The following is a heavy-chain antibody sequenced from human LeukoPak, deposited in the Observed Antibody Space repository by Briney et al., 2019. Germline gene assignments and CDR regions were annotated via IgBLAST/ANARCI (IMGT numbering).Heavy chain of an antibody. V-gene: IGHV4-59*12. CDR1: GGSISSYY. D-gene: IGHD2-21*01. CDR3: ARELWFANAPGSWLDP. Sequence: KPSETLSLTCTVSGGSISSYYWSWIRQPPGKGLEWIGYIFHSGSTFYNPSLKSRVTISVDNSKNQFSLRLSSVTAADTAVYYCARELWFANAPGSWLDPWGQGTLVTVSS. J-gene: IGHJ5*02. CDR2: IFHSGST.